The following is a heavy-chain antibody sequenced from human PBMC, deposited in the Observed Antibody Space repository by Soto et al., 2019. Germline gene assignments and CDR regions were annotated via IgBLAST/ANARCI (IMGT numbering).Heavy chain of an antibody. Sequence: GGSLRLSCTASGFTFSSYDMSWGRQAPGKGLEWVSVISDNGGTTYYADSVKGRFTISRDNSKNTLYLQMNSLRVEDTAVYYCTKRLGSTATTYGDSWGQGTLVTVSS. J-gene: IGHJ4*02. V-gene: IGHV3-23*01. D-gene: IGHD1-1*01. CDR2: ISDNGGTT. CDR3: TKRLGSTATTYGDS. CDR1: GFTFSSYD.